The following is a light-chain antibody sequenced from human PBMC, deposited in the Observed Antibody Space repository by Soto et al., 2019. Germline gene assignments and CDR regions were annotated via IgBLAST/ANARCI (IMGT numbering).Light chain of an antibody. V-gene: IGKV1-12*01. J-gene: IGKJ5*01. CDR1: HGISSC. CDR2: AAS. Sequence: DIQMTQSPSSLSASVVDRVTITCRARHGISSCLGWYQQKPGKAPKLLIYAASSLQSGVPSRLSGSGSGTDFTLTLSSLQPEDFATYYFQLANSXPRTSGQGTRLXI. CDR3: QLANSXPRT.